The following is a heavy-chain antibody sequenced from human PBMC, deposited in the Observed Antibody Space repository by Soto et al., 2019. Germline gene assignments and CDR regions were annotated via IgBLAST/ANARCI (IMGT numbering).Heavy chain of an antibody. V-gene: IGHV3-15*01. Sequence: GGSLRLSCAASGFTFSNAWMSWVRQAPGKGLEWVGRIKSKTDGGTTDYAAPVKGRFTISRDDSKNTLYLQMNSLKTEDTAVYYCTTESPVVVAAIDYWGQGTLVTVSS. CDR2: IKSKTDGGTT. D-gene: IGHD2-15*01. J-gene: IGHJ4*02. CDR1: GFTFSNAW. CDR3: TTESPVVVAAIDY.